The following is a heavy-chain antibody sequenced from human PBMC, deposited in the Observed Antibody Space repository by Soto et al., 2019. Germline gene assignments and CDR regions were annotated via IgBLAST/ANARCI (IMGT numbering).Heavy chain of an antibody. CDR1: GGSISSYY. J-gene: IGHJ6*02. D-gene: IGHD3-16*01. CDR2: IHYTGST. Sequence: SETLSLTCTVAGGSISSYYWSWIRQPPGKGLEWIGYIHYTGSTDYNPSLKSRLTISVDTSKNQFSLKLSSVTAADTAVYYCASDLRGMDVWGQGTTVTVSS. V-gene: IGHV4-59*01. CDR3: ASDLRGMDV.